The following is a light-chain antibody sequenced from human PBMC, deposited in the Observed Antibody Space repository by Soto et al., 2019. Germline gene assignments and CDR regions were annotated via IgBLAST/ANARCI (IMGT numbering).Light chain of an antibody. Sequence: DIQLTQSPSFLSASVGDRVTITCRASQGISSYLAWYQQKPGKAPKLLIYAASTLQSGVPSRFSGSGAGTEFTITICSLQPEDFATYYFHRLNSYRFTFGPGTKVDIK. CDR1: QGISSY. CDR3: HRLNSYRFT. CDR2: AAS. J-gene: IGKJ3*01. V-gene: IGKV1-9*01.